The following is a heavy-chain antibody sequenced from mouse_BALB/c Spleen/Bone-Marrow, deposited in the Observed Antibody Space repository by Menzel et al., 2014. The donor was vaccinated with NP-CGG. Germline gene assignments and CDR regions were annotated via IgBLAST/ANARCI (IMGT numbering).Heavy chain of an antibody. J-gene: IGHJ2*01. V-gene: IGHV4-1*02. CDR1: GFDFSRYW. CDR3: ARQKYYDRSDY. Sequence: EVKLMESGGGLVQPGGSLKLSCAASGFDFSRYWMSWVRQAPGKGLEWIGEINPDSSTINYTPSLKDKFIISRDNAKNTLYLKMSKVRSEDTVLYYCARQKYYDRSDYWGQGTTLTVSS. CDR2: INPDSSTI. D-gene: IGHD1-1*01.